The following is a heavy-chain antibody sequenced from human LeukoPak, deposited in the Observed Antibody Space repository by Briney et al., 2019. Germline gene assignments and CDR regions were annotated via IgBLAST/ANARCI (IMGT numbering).Heavy chain of an antibody. CDR1: GFIFKDFP. J-gene: IGHJ3*02. CDR2: ISAGGDLT. V-gene: IGHV3-23*01. CDR3: AKSLFTSAAGSGRASDI. D-gene: IGHD3-10*01. Sequence: GGSLRLSCAVSGFIFKDFPMTWVRQAPGKGLEWLSGISAGGDLTFHADSLKGRFTISRDNYKNTLYLQMDSLRAEDTAVYYCAKSLFTSAAGSGRASDIWGQGTMVTVSS.